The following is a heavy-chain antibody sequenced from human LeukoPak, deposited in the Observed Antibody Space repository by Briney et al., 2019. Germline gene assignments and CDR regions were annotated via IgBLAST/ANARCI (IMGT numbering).Heavy chain of an antibody. D-gene: IGHD2-2*02. CDR1: GYTFTSYD. CDR3: ARAHCSSTSCYRWGYYYYYMDV. J-gene: IGHJ6*03. CDR2: MNPNSGNT. V-gene: IGHV1-8*01. Sequence: GASVNVSCKASGYTFTSYDINWVRQATGQGLEWMGWMNPNSGNTGYAQKFQGRVTMTRNTSISTAYMELSSLRSEDTAVYYCARAHCSSTSCYRWGYYYYYMDVWGKGTTVTVSS.